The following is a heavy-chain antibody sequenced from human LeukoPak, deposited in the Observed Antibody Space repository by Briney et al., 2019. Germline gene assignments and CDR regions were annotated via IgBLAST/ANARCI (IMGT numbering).Heavy chain of an antibody. V-gene: IGHV1-18*01. CDR1: GYTFTSYG. CDR2: ISAYNGNT. Sequence: ASVKVSCKASGYTFTSYGISWVRQAPGQGLEWMGWISAYNGNTNYAQKLQGRVTMTTDTSTSTAYMELRSLRSDDTAVYYCAAGEYCRGGSCYVGYTTDRDVFDIWGQGTMVTVSS. J-gene: IGHJ3*02. D-gene: IGHD2-15*01. CDR3: AAGEYCRGGSCYVGYTTDRDVFDI.